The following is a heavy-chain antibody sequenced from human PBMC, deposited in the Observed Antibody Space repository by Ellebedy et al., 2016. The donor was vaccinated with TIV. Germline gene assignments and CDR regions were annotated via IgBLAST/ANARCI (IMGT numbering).Heavy chain of an antibody. V-gene: IGHV2-70*13. J-gene: IGHJ6*02. CDR3: ERIGPNWNDPSGMDV. CDR2: IDWDDDK. Sequence: SGPTLVKPTQTLTLTCTFSGFSLSTSGMCVSWIRQFPGKALEWLALIDWDDDKYYSTSLRTRLSISKDTSKNQVVLTMTNMDPVDTATYYCERIGPNWNDPSGMDVWGQGTTVTVAS. D-gene: IGHD1-1*01. CDR1: GFSLSTSGMC.